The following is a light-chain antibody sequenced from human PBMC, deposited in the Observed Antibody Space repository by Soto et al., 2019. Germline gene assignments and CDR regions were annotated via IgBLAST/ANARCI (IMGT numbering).Light chain of an antibody. V-gene: IGKV3-20*01. CDR1: QSVSSTY. CDR3: QQYGSSPLIS. CDR2: DAS. J-gene: IGKJ1*01. Sequence: EIVLTQSPGTLSLSPGERATLSCRASQSVSSTYLTWYHQKPGQAPRLLIYDASRRATGIPDRFSGSGSGTDFSLTISGLEPEDFAVYYCQQYGSSPLISFGQGTKVDNK.